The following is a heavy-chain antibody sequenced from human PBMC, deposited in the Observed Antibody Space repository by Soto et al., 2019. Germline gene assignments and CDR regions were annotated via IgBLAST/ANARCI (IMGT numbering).Heavy chain of an antibody. CDR2: VHYSGST. Sequence: TLSLTCTVSDESISSYYWTWIRHPPGRGLEWIGYVHYSGSTAYNPSLKSRVTISLDTSKNQLSLKLTSVTAADTAMYLGSTGSGRYNYYFDYWGQGTPVTVSS. D-gene: IGHD3-10*01. CDR3: STGSGRYNYYFDY. J-gene: IGHJ4*01. CDR1: DESISSYY. V-gene: IGHV4-59*01.